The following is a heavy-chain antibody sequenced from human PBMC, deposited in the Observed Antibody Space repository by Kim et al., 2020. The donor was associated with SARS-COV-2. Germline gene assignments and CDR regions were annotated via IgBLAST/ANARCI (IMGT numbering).Heavy chain of an antibody. D-gene: IGHD3-10*01. Sequence: GGSLRLSCAASGFTFSSYAMSWVRQAPGKGLEWVSAISGSGGSTYYADSVKGRFTISRDNSKNTLYLQMNSLRAEDTAVYYCAKSIRPDGEWFGELSEWGRGTLVTVSS. CDR3: AKSIRPDGEWFGELSE. CDR1: GFTFSSYA. V-gene: IGHV3-23*01. CDR2: ISGSGGST. J-gene: IGHJ4*02.